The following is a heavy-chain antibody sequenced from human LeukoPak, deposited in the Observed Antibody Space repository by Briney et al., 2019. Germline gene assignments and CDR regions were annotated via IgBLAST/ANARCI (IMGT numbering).Heavy chain of an antibody. V-gene: IGHV3-30*02. J-gene: IGHJ4*02. CDR3: AKDCSVVVPAARDLFDY. CDR1: GFTFSSYG. CDR2: IRYDGSNK. D-gene: IGHD2-2*01. Sequence: GGSLRLSCAASGFTFSSYGTHWVRQAPGKGLEWVAFIRYDGSNKYYADSVKGRFTISRDNSKNTLYLQMNSLRAEDTAVYYCAKDCSVVVPAARDLFDYWGQGTLVTVSS.